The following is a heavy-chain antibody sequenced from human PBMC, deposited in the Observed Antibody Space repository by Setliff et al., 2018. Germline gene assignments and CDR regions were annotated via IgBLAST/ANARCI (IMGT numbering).Heavy chain of an antibody. CDR1: GASINSGTYY. Sequence: SETLSLTCAVSGASINSGTYYWSWIRQPAGKGLEWIGRIFPTGTTNYNPDLKSRVTMSVDTSKKRFSLMLRSVTAADTAIYYCARYNSSAACFDLWGPGTLVTVSS. CDR2: IFPTGTT. V-gene: IGHV4-61*02. D-gene: IGHD1-20*01. J-gene: IGHJ5*02. CDR3: ARYNSSAACFDL.